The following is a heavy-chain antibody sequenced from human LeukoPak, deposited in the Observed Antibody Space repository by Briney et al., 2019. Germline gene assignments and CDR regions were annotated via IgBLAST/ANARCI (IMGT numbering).Heavy chain of an antibody. V-gene: IGHV4-30-4*01. Sequence: SQTLSLTCTVSGGSISSGDYYWSWIRQPPGKGLEWIGYIYYSGSTYYNPSLKSRVTISVDTSKNQFSLKLSSATAADTAVYYCARVRLQQRRSPLNWFDPWGQGTLVTVSS. D-gene: IGHD6-13*01. CDR2: IYYSGST. CDR3: ARVRLQQRRSPLNWFDP. CDR1: GGSISSGDYY. J-gene: IGHJ5*02.